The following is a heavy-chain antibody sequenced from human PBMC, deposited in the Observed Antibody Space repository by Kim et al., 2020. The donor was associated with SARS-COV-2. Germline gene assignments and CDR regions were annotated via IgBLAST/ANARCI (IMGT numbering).Heavy chain of an antibody. V-gene: IGHV3-73*01. D-gene: IGHD3-9*01. CDR2: IRSKANSYAT. J-gene: IGHJ6*02. CDR1: GFTFSGSA. CDR3: TSPYYDILTGYPTKNYYYGMDV. Sequence: GGSLRLSCAASGFTFSGSAMHWVRQASGKGLEWVGRIRSKANSYATAYAASVKGRFTISRDDSKNTAYLQMNSLKTEDTAVYYCTSPYYDILTGYPTKNYYYGMDVWGQGTTVTVSS.